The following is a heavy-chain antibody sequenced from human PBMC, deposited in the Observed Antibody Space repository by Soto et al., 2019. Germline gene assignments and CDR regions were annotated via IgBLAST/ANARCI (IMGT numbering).Heavy chain of an antibody. Sequence: QVQLQESGPGLVKPSETLSLTCTVSGGSISNHYWSWIRQPPGKGLEWIGYIYYSGSTNYNPSLKSRVTLSVDTSKNQFSLKLSSVTAADTAVYYCARDNTNIDATYHFYYTDVWGKGTTVTVSS. CDR3: ARDNTNIDATYHFYYTDV. D-gene: IGHD5-12*01. CDR2: IYYSGST. J-gene: IGHJ6*03. CDR1: GGSISNHY. V-gene: IGHV4-59*11.